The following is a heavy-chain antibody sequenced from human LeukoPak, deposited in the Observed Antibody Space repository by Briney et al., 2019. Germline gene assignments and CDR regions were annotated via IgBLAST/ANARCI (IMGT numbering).Heavy chain of an antibody. D-gene: IGHD3-10*01. CDR3: AREKPRLWFGEPSRDAFDI. CDR1: GYTFTSYG. CDR2: ISAYNGNT. J-gene: IGHJ3*02. Sequence: GASVKVSCKASGYTFTSYGISWVRQAPGQGLEWMGWISAYNGNTNYAQKLQGRVTMTTDTSTSTAYMELRSLRSGDTAVYYCAREKPRLWFGEPSRDAFDIWGQGTMVTVSS. V-gene: IGHV1-18*01.